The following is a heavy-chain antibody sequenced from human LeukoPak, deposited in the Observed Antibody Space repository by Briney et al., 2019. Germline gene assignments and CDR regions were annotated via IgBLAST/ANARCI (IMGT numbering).Heavy chain of an antibody. J-gene: IGHJ4*02. CDR1: GHTFIGYY. V-gene: IGHV1-2*02. CDR3: ARSGYTYGPLPAVY. Sequence: ASVKVSCKASGHTFIGYYMQWVRQAPGQGLEWMGWINPNSGGTSYAQRFQGRVTMTRDTSISTAYMELNRLTSDDTAVYYCARSGYTYGPLPAVYWGQGTLVTVSS. CDR2: INPNSGGT. D-gene: IGHD5-18*01.